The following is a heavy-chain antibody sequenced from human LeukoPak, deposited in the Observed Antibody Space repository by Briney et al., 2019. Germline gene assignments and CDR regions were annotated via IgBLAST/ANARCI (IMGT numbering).Heavy chain of an antibody. CDR2: IYHSGST. CDR1: GGSISSSNW. V-gene: IGHV4-4*02. D-gene: IGHD3-22*01. Sequence: SETLSLTCAVSGGSISSSNWWSWVRQPPGKGLEWIGEIYHSGSTNYNPSLKSRVTMSVDTSKNQFSLKLSSVTAADTAVYYCARDFRYDSSGYYPIGWGQGTLVTVSS. CDR3: ARDFRYDSSGYYPIG. J-gene: IGHJ4*02.